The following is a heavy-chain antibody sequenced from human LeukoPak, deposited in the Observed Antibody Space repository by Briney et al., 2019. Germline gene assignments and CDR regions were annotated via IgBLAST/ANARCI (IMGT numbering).Heavy chain of an antibody. V-gene: IGHV4-39*07. CDR1: GGSVSSNDYY. CDR3: ARIRSYYDSGYYPYYIDY. CDR2: IHYSGST. J-gene: IGHJ4*02. Sequence: SATLSLTCTISGGSVSSNDYYWGWIRQPPGRGLEWIGTIHYSGSTYYKASLKSRVTISIDTSKKQFSLTLSSVTAADTAVYYCARIRSYYDSGYYPYYIDYWGQGILVTVSS. D-gene: IGHD3-22*01.